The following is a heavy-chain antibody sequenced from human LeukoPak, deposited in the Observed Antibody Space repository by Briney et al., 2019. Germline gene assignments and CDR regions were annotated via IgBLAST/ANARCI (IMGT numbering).Heavy chain of an antibody. V-gene: IGHV3-53*01. D-gene: IGHD3-22*01. J-gene: IGHJ3*02. Sequence: PGGSLRLSCAASGFTVSSNYMTWVRQAPGKGLEWVSVIYSGGSTYYADSVKGRFTISRDNSKNTLYLQMSSLRAEDTAVYYCARGYYYDSSGYYSVGAFDIWGQGTMVTVSS. CDR1: GFTVSSNY. CDR2: IYSGGST. CDR3: ARGYYYDSSGYYSVGAFDI.